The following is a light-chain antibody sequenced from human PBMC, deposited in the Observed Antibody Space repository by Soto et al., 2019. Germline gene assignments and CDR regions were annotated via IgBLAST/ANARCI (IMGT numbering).Light chain of an antibody. V-gene: IGLV2-11*01. CDR3: CSYAGSSPYV. J-gene: IGLJ1*01. Sequence: QSVLTQPRSVSGSPGQSVTISCTGTSTDVGGYNYVSWYQQHPGKVPKLMLYDVSKRPSGVSNRFSGSKSGNTASLTISGLQAEDEADYYCCSYAGSSPYVFGTGTKVTVL. CDR2: DVS. CDR1: STDVGGYNY.